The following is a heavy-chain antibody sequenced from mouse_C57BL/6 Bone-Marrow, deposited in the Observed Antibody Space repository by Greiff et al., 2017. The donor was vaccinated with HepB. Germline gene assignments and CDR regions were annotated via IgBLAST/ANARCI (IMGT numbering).Heavy chain of an antibody. CDR2: IYPGDGDT. Sequence: QVQLKESGPELVKPGASVKISCKASGYAFSSSWMNWVKQRPGKGLEWIGRIYPGDGDTNYNGKFKGKATLTADKSSSTAYMQLSSLTSEDSAVYFCARGRRGYWGQGTTLTVSS. CDR3: ARGRRGY. CDR1: GYAFSSSW. V-gene: IGHV1-82*01. D-gene: IGHD3-2*02. J-gene: IGHJ2*01.